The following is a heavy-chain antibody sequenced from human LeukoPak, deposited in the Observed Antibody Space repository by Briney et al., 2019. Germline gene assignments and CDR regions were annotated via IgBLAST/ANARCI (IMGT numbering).Heavy chain of an antibody. D-gene: IGHD6-13*01. CDR1: GFTFSDYY. V-gene: IGHV3-11*04. Sequence: GGSLRLSCAASGFTFSDYYMSWIRQAPGKGLEWVSYINSSGYMIYYADSVRGRFTISRDNAKNSLYLQMNSLRAEDTAVYYCARETYRYSSSWDADYWGQGTLVTVSS. CDR3: ARETYRYSSSWDADY. CDR2: INSSGYMI. J-gene: IGHJ4*02.